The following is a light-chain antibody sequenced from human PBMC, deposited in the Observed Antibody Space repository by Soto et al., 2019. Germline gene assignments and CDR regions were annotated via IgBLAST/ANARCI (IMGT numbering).Light chain of an antibody. J-gene: IGLJ3*02. CDR2: EVS. CDR1: SSDVGGYNF. V-gene: IGLV2-8*01. Sequence: QSALTQPPSASGSPGQSVTISCTGTSSDVGGYNFVSWYQQHPGKAPKLMIYEVSQRPSGVSDRLSGSKSGNTASLTVSGLQAENETDYYCSSYSGRNNSVYGEGTKVTVL. CDR3: SSYSGRNNSV.